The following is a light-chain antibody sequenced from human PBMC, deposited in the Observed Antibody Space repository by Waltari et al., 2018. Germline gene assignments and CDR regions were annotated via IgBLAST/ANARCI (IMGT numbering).Light chain of an antibody. CDR3: QQYDISPLT. V-gene: IGKV3-20*01. J-gene: IGKJ4*01. CDR1: QTVRTTY. CDR2: GAS. Sequence: EIVLTQSPGTLSLSPGERATLSCRASQTVRTTYLAWYQQKPGQAPTLLSYGASSRATGIPDRFSGSGYGSDFSLTISSLEPEDFAVYYCQQYDISPLTFGGGTKVEIK.